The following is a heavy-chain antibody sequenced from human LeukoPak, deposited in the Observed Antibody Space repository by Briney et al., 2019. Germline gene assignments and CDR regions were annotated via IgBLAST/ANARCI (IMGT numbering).Heavy chain of an antibody. V-gene: IGHV3-53*01. J-gene: IGHJ5*02. CDR2: MYSGDST. D-gene: IGHD5-18*01. CDR3: ARADGYSSWFVH. CDR1: GFTVRSNY. Sequence: PGGSLRLSYAASGFTVRSNYMTWVRQAPGKGLEWVSVMYSGDSTYYDDSVKGRFTISRDNSKNTLDLQMNSLRDEDTGVYYCARADGYSSWFVHWGQGTLVTVSS.